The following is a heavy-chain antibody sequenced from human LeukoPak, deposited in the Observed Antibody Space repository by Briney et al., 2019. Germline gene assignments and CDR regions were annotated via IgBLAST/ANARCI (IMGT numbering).Heavy chain of an antibody. J-gene: IGHJ4*02. CDR2: INPHTGDT. V-gene: IGHV1-18*04. CDR3: ARGDFDFDS. Sequence: GASVKVSCKASGYTFITYGISWVRQAPGQGLEWKGWINPHTGDTKNAQTLHDRVTMTADPFTDTAYMELRSLRSDDTAVYYCARGDFDFDSWGQGTLVTVS. D-gene: IGHD2-21*01. CDR1: GYTFITYG.